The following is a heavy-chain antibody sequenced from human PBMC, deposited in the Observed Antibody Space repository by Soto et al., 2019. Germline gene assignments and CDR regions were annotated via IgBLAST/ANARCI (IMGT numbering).Heavy chain of an antibody. CDR3: ANFDYTNYYYYGMDV. J-gene: IGHJ6*02. CDR1: GGTFSSYA. Sequence: SVKVSCKASGGTFSSYAIGWVRQAPGQGLEWMGGIIPIFGTANYAQKFQGRVTITADESTSTAYMELSSLRSEDTAVYYCANFDYTNYYYYGMDVWGQGTTVTVSS. CDR2: IIPIFGTA. D-gene: IGHD4-4*01. V-gene: IGHV1-69*13.